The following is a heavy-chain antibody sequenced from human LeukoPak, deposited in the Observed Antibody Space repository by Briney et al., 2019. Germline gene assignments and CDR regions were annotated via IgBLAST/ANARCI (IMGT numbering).Heavy chain of an antibody. D-gene: IGHD2-21*01. J-gene: IGHJ6*02. CDR3: ARDLLPPGYYYGMDV. V-gene: IGHV3-30*03. CDR2: ISYDGSNK. CDR1: GFTFSSYG. Sequence: GGSLRLSCAASGFTFSSYGMHWVRQAPGKGLEWVAVISYDGSNKYYADSVKGRFTISRDNSKNTVFLQMNTLRAEDTAVYYCARDLLPPGYYYGMDVWGQGTTVTVSS.